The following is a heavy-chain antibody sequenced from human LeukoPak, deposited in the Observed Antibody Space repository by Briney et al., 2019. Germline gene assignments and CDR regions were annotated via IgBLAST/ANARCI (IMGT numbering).Heavy chain of an antibody. Sequence: GGSLRLSCAASGFTFSSYAMSWVRQAPGKGLEWVSAISGSGGSTYYADSVKGRFTISRDNSKNTLYLQMNSLRAEDTAVYYCARAKPKNMVRGLIMRRESRYYFDYWGQGTLVTVSS. D-gene: IGHD3-10*01. CDR3: ARAKPKNMVRGLIMRRESRYYFDY. CDR2: ISGSGGST. V-gene: IGHV3-23*01. J-gene: IGHJ4*02. CDR1: GFTFSSYA.